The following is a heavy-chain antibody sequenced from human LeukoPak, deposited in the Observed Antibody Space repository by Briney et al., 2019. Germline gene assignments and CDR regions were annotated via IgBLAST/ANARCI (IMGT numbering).Heavy chain of an antibody. V-gene: IGHV1-2*06. CDR3: ACSICSGDSCYLYY. D-gene: IGHD2-15*01. J-gene: IGHJ4*02. CDR2: INPNSGGT. CDR1: GYTFTGYY. Sequence: ASVKVSCKASGYTFTGYYMHWVRQAPGQGLEWMGRINPNSGGTDYAQKFQGRVTMTRDTSISTAYMELSRLRSDDTAVYYCACSICSGDSCYLYYWGQGTLVTVSS.